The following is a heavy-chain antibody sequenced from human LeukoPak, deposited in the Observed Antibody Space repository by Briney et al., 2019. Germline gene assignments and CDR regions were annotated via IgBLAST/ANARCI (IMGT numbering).Heavy chain of an antibody. Sequence: WETLSLTCTVSGGSISSYSWNWIRQPPGKGLEWIGYIYYSGSTNYNPSLKSRVTISVDTSKNQFSLKLSSVTAADTAVYYCARGYYGSGSLDYWGQGTLVTVSS. J-gene: IGHJ4*02. D-gene: IGHD3-10*01. V-gene: IGHV4-59*01. CDR2: IYYSGST. CDR3: ARGYYGSGSLDY. CDR1: GGSISSYS.